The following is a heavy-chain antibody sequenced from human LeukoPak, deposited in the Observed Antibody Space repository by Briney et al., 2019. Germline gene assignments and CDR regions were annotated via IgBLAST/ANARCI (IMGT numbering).Heavy chain of an antibody. D-gene: IGHD1-26*01. CDR2: IKQDGSEK. CDR3: ARVGGGRYYFDY. V-gene: IGHV3-7*01. Sequence: PGGSLRLSCEASGFTFSSYWMSWVRQAPGKGLEWVANIKQDGSEKYYVDYVKGRFTISRDNAKNSLYLQMNSLRAEDTAVYYCARVGGGRYYFDYWGQGTLVTVSS. CDR1: GFTFSSYW. J-gene: IGHJ4*02.